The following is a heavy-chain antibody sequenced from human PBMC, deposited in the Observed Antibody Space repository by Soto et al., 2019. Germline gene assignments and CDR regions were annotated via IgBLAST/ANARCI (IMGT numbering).Heavy chain of an antibody. V-gene: IGHV3-53*01. D-gene: IGHD1-7*01. CDR3: AREGVRGGWNYVMDY. CDR2: IYNGGRT. CDR1: GVHLRSGY. Sequence: PGGSLCLSRTASGVHLRSGYMSWVRQAPGMGLEWVSVIYNGGRTYYADSVKGRFTISSDNSKNTLYLQMNRLRAEDSAVYYCAREGVRGGWNYVMDYWGQGT. J-gene: IGHJ4*02.